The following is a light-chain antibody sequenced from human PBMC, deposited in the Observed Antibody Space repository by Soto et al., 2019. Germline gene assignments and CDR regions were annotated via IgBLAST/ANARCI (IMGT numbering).Light chain of an antibody. V-gene: IGKV1-9*01. CDR3: QQLRMYPST. CDR2: AAS. Sequence: IQLTQSPSSLSASVGDRVTITCRASQDIAIYLAWYQQKPGEAPKLLTYAASTLYVGVPSRFSGSGSGTDFALTITSLQAEDFATYYCQQLRMYPSTFGGGTKVEIK. J-gene: IGKJ4*01. CDR1: QDIAIY.